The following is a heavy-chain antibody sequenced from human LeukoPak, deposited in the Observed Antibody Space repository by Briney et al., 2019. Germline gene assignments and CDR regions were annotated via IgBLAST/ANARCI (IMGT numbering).Heavy chain of an antibody. CDR1: GFTFSSYW. CDR2: INPGGSGK. J-gene: IGHJ4*02. CDR3: ARVRILTGYYAIDS. V-gene: IGHV3-7*04. Sequence: GGSLRLSCAGSGFTFSSYWMTWARQAPGKGLEWVANINPGGSGKYYVGSLKGRFTISRDNAENSLYLQMHSLRAEDTAVYYCARVRILTGYYAIDSWGQGTLVTVSS. D-gene: IGHD3-9*01.